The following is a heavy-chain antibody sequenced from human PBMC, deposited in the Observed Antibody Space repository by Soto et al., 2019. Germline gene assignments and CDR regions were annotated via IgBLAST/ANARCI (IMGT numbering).Heavy chain of an antibody. V-gene: IGHV3-33*01. Sequence: QVQLVESGGGVVQPGRSLRLSCVASGVMFDSYGMHWVRQAPGKGLEWVAIILYDGSEKYHADSVKGRFTISRDNSKNTLYLQMNSLRAEDTALYYCAREPGRIAVAGFDYWGQGTLVTVSS. CDR3: AREPGRIAVAGFDY. CDR1: GVMFDSYG. J-gene: IGHJ4*02. D-gene: IGHD6-19*01. CDR2: ILYDGSEK.